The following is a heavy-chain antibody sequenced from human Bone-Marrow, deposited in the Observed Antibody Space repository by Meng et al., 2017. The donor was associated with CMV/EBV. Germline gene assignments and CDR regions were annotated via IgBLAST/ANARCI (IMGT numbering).Heavy chain of an antibody. J-gene: IGHJ4*02. CDR3: AKDLFLFGGANAYFDY. D-gene: IGHD3-16*01. Sequence: GESLKISCAASGFTFDNYGMHWVRQTPGKGLEWVAFIRHDGTNKYYGDSVKGRFTISRDNSKNTVYLQMNSLRPEETAIYYCAKDLFLFGGANAYFDYWGQGTLVTVSS. CDR2: IRHDGTNK. CDR1: GFTFDNYG. V-gene: IGHV3-30*02.